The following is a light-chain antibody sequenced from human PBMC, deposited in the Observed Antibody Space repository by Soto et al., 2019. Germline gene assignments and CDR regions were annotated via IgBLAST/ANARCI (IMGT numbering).Light chain of an antibody. V-gene: IGKV3-15*01. J-gene: IGKJ5*01. CDR3: QQYNNWPPIT. CDR1: HSVSSSY. CDR2: VAS. Sequence: IVMPQSPATLSVSPGERATLSCMAIHSVSSSYLAWYQQKPGQAPRLLIYVASTRATGIPARFSGSGSGTEFTLTISSLQSEDSAVYSCQQYNNWPPITFGQGTRLEIK.